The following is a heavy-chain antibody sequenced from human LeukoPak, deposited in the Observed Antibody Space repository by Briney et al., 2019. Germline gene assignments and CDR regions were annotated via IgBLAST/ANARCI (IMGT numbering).Heavy chain of an antibody. Sequence: PSETLSLTCTVSGGSISSYYWSWIRQPPGKGLEWIGYIYYSGSTNYNPSLKSRVTISVDTSKNQFSLKLSSVTAADTAVYYCARGYGSGTMDVWGKGTTVTISS. V-gene: IGHV4-59*01. CDR2: IYYSGST. J-gene: IGHJ6*03. CDR1: GGSISSYY. D-gene: IGHD3-10*01. CDR3: ARGYGSGTMDV.